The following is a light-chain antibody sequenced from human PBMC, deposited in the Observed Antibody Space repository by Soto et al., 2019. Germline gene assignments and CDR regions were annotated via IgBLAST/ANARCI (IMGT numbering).Light chain of an antibody. CDR3: QQYNNWPRT. J-gene: IGKJ1*01. V-gene: IGKV3-15*01. Sequence: EIAMTQSPATLSVSPGERATLSCRASQSVSSNLAWYQQKPGQAPRLLIYGASTRDTGIPARFSGSGSGTEFTLTISSLQSEDFVTYYCQQYNNWPRTFGQGTKVEIK. CDR2: GAS. CDR1: QSVSSN.